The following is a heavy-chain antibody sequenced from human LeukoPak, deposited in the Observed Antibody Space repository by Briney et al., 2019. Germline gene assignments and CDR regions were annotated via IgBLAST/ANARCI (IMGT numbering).Heavy chain of an antibody. D-gene: IGHD1-7*01. CDR2: VNHGEST. Sequence: SETLSLTCAVYGDSFSGYYWTWIRQPPGKGLEWIGEVNHGESTTYNPSLRSRVTISVDTSKNQFSLNLTSVTAADTAVYYCARRGMNWDYVWYFDLWGRGTLVTVSS. V-gene: IGHV4-34*01. CDR3: ARRGMNWDYVWYFDL. CDR1: GDSFSGYY. J-gene: IGHJ2*01.